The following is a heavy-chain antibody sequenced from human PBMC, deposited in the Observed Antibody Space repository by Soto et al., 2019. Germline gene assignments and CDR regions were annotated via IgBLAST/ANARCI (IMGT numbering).Heavy chain of an antibody. Sequence: GGSLRLSCSASGFIYSSYWTSWLRQAPGKGLEWVASMNEYGSERYYVDSVKGRFTISRDNAKNSLYLQMNSLRAEDTAVYYCARATGADKEDYWGQGTLVTVSS. CDR3: ARATGADKEDY. CDR2: MNEYGSER. J-gene: IGHJ4*02. V-gene: IGHV3-7*04. D-gene: IGHD3-10*01. CDR1: GFIYSSYW.